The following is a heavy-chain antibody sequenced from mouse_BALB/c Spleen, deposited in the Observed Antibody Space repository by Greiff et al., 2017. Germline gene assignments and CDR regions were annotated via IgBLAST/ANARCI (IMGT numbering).Heavy chain of an antibody. V-gene: IGHV1-80*01. CDR2: IYPGDGDT. J-gene: IGHJ4*01. D-gene: IGHD2-4*01. Sequence: QVQLQQSGAELVRPGSSVKISCKASSYAFSSYWMNWVKQRPGQGLEWIGQIYPGDGDTNYNGKFKGKATLTADKSSSTAYMQLSSLTSEDSAVYFCAREYDYDVGYAMDYWGQGTSVTVSS. CDR1: SYAFSSYW. CDR3: AREYDYDVGYAMDY.